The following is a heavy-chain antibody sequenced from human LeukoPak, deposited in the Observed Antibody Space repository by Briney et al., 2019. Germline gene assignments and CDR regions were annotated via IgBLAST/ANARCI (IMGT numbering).Heavy chain of an antibody. Sequence: GESLKISCKGSGSPFSSYWIGWVRQMPGKGLEWMGIIYPGDSDTRYSPSLQGQVTISVDTSIGTAYLQWSSLKASDTALYYCARQNDFRLDYWGQGTLVTVSS. CDR2: IYPGDSDT. D-gene: IGHD3-3*01. J-gene: IGHJ4*02. V-gene: IGHV5-51*01. CDR1: GSPFSSYW. CDR3: ARQNDFRLDY.